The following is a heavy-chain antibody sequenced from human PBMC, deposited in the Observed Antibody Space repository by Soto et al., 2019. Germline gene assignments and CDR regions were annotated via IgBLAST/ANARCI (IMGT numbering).Heavy chain of an antibody. V-gene: IGHV1-2*04. CDR3: ARMRYQLPPGPYYYYGMDV. CDR1: GYTFTGYY. D-gene: IGHD2-2*01. J-gene: IGHJ6*02. Sequence: ASVKVSCKASGYTFTGYYMHWVRQAPGQGLEWMGWINPNSGGTNYAQKFQGWVTMTRDTSISTAYMELSRLRSDDTAVYYCARMRYQLPPGPYYYYGMDVWGQGTTVTVSS. CDR2: INPNSGGT.